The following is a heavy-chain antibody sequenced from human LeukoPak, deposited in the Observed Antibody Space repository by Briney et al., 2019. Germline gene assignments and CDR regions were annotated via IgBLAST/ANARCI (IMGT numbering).Heavy chain of an antibody. V-gene: IGHV4-39*01. CDR2: IYYSGST. Sequence: SQTLSLTCTVSGGSISSGGYYWSWIRQHPGKGLEWIGSIYYSGSTYYTPSLKSRVTIFVDTSKNQFSLKLSSVTAADTAVYYCARQSNVDTAMITYYYYGMDVWGQGTTVTVSS. CDR1: GGSISSGGYY. J-gene: IGHJ6*02. CDR3: ARQSNVDTAMITYYYYGMDV. D-gene: IGHD5-18*01.